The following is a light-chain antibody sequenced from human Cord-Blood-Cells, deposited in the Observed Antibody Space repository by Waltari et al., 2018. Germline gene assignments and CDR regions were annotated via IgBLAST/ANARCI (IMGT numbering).Light chain of an antibody. J-gene: IGKJ3*01. Sequence: DIVMTQSPLSLPVTPGEPASISCRSSQSLLHSNGYNYLDWYLQKRGQSPQLLIYLGSNRASGVPDRFSGSGSGTDVTLKISRVEAEDVGVYYCMQALQTPFTFGPGTKVDIK. V-gene: IGKV2-28*01. CDR1: QSLLHSNGYNY. CDR3: MQALQTPFT. CDR2: LGS.